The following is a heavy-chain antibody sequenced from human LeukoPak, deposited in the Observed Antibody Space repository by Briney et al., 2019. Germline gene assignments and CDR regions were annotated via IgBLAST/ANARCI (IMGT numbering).Heavy chain of an antibody. CDR2: IYYSGST. V-gene: IGHV4-59*01. CDR1: GGSISSYY. J-gene: IGHJ6*04. CDR3: ARATTMILMDV. D-gene: IGHD3-22*01. Sequence: KPSETLSLTCTVSGGSISSYYWSWIRQPPGKGLEWIGYIYYSGSTNYNPSLKSRVTISVDTSKNQFSLKLSSVTAADTAVYYCARATTMILMDVWGKGTTVTVSS.